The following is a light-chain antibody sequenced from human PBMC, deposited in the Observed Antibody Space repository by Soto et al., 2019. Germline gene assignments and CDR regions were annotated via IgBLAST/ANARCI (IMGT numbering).Light chain of an antibody. V-gene: IGKV3-20*01. Sequence: EIVLTQSPGTLSLSPGERATLSCRASQSVSSSYLAWYQQKPGQAPRLLIYGASSRATGIPDRFSGSGSGTDFTLTISRLEPEDFAEYYCQQYGSSLLTFGPGTKVDIK. CDR3: QQYGSSLLT. CDR2: GAS. CDR1: QSVSSSY. J-gene: IGKJ3*01.